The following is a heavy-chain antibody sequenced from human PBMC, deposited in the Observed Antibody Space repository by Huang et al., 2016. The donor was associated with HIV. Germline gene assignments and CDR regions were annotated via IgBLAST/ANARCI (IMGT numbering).Heavy chain of an antibody. Sequence: QVQLVQSGAEVKKPGSSVKVSCKASGGSLSNHVFSWVRQGPGQGLEWMGWISPIFGTTNYAQKFQGRVTITADESTGTAYLELSSLRSEDTAVYFCARESNIVVVPHTIKFFDYWGQGTLVTVSS. CDR3: ARESNIVVVPHTIKFFDY. D-gene: IGHD2-2*01. J-gene: IGHJ4*02. CDR1: GGSLSNHV. CDR2: ISPIFGTT. V-gene: IGHV1-69*01.